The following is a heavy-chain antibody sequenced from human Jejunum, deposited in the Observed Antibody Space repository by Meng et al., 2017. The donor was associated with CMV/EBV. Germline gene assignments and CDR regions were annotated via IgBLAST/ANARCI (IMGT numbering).Heavy chain of an antibody. J-gene: IGHJ4*02. D-gene: IGHD3-16*02. Sequence: KGSGYTFSNYWIGWVRQMPGKGLEWMGIIYPGDSDTRYSPSFQGQATMSADKSISTAYLQWSSLKASDTAIYYCARLAGGGNYPFDYWGQGTLVTVSS. V-gene: IGHV5-51*01. CDR3: ARLAGGGNYPFDY. CDR2: IYPGDSDT. CDR1: GYTFSNYW.